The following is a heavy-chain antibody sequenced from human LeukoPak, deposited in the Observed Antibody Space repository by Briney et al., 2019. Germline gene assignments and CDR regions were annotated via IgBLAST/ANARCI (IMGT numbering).Heavy chain of an antibody. CDR2: IYYSGST. Sequence: PSETLSLTCTVSGGSISSGDYYWSWIRQPPGKGLEWIGYIYYSGSTYYNPSLKSRVTLSVDTSKNQFSLQLTYVTAADTAVYYCARAGSGWYGDYWGQGILVTVSS. V-gene: IGHV4-30-4*01. CDR1: GGSISSGDYY. CDR3: ARAGSGWYGDY. D-gene: IGHD6-13*01. J-gene: IGHJ4*02.